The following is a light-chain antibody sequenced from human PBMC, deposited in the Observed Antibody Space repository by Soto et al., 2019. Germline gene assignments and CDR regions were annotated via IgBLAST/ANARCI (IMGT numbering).Light chain of an antibody. CDR1: SSNIGAGYN. J-gene: IGLJ3*02. V-gene: IGLV1-40*01. CDR2: ADS. CDR3: QSYDRSLGAVV. Sequence: QSALTQPPSVSGAPGQRVTMSCSGGSSNIGAGYNVHWYQHLPGTTPKLLIFADSIRPSGVPDRFSGSKSGASASLAVTGLLAEDDADYYCQSYDRSLGAVVFGGGTKLTVL.